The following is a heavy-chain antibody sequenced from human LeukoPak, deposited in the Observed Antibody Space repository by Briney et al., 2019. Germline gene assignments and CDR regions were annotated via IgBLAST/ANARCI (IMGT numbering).Heavy chain of an antibody. CDR1: GYTFTSYG. CDR2: ISAYNGNT. V-gene: IGHV1-18*01. J-gene: IGHJ5*02. CDR3: ARLSRPQEHDYGDLDNWFDP. D-gene: IGHD4-17*01. Sequence: ASVKVSCKASGYTFTSYGISWVRQAPGQGLEWMGWISAYNGNTNYAQKLQGRVTMTTDTSTSTAYMELRSLRSDDTAVYYCARLSRPQEHDYGDLDNWFDPWGQGTLVTVSS.